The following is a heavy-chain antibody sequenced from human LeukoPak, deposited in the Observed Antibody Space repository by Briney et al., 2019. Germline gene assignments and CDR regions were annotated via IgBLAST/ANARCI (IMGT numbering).Heavy chain of an antibody. CDR2: ISGRGGST. V-gene: IGHV3-23*01. CDR1: GFTFSSYG. CDR3: AKVAYSSSWYIEYNWFDP. J-gene: IGHJ5*02. Sequence: PGGSLRLSCAASGFTFSSYGMSWVRQAPGKGLECVSAISGRGGSTYYADSVKGRFTISRDNSKNTLYLQMNSLRAEDTAVYYCAKVAYSSSWYIEYNWFDPWGQGTLVTVSS. D-gene: IGHD6-13*01.